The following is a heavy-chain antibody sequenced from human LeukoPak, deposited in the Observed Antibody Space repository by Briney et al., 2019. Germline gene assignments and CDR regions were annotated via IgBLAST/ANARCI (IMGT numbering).Heavy chain of an antibody. CDR2: INPSDGSA. J-gene: IGHJ4*02. CDR1: GYTFTSSY. CDR3: VRGGYGRTFDY. Sequence: ASVKVSCKASGYTFTSSYLHWVRQAPGQGLEWMGVINPSDGSAKYAQKFQGRVTTTRDTSTSTVYMELSSLISEDTAVYYCVRGGYGRTFDYWGQGTLVTASS. D-gene: IGHD2-15*01. V-gene: IGHV1-46*01.